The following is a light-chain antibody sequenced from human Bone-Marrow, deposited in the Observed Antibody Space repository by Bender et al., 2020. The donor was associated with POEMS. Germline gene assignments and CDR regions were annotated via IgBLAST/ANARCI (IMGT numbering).Light chain of an antibody. CDR2: DVN. J-gene: IGLJ2*01. Sequence: QSALTQPASVSGSPGQSITISCTGTSSDVGGYNYVSWYQHHPGKAPKLIIHDVNKRPSGVSDRFSASKSGNTASLTISGLQADDEGDYYCSSYGGAATPVLFGGGTKLTVL. V-gene: IGLV2-23*02. CDR3: SSYGGAATPVL. CDR1: SSDVGGYNY.